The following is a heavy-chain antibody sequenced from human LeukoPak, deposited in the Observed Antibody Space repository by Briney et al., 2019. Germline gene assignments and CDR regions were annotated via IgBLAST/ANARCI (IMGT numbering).Heavy chain of an antibody. CDR3: VRASFGDYRPNWYLDL. Sequence: GGPLRLSCAASGFTFSSYSMNWVRQAPGEGLEWVSYISSNKNTIYYADSVKGRFTISRDYAKNSLFLQMDSLRDEDTAVYYCVRASFGDYRPNWYLDLWGRGTLGTVSS. J-gene: IGHJ2*01. CDR2: ISSNKNTI. V-gene: IGHV3-48*02. CDR1: GFTFSSYS. D-gene: IGHD4-17*01.